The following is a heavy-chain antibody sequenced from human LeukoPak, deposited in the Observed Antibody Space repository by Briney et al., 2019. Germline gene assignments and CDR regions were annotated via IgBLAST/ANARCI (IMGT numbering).Heavy chain of an antibody. Sequence: GESLKISCKGSGDSFTTYWIGWVRQMPGKGLEWMGIIYPGDSDTRYSPSFQGQVTISADKSISTAYLQWSSLKASDTAMYYCARPRYSSGAIVDCWGQGTLVTVSS. V-gene: IGHV5-51*01. CDR1: GDSFTTYW. D-gene: IGHD6-19*01. CDR2: IYPGDSDT. J-gene: IGHJ4*02. CDR3: ARPRYSSGAIVDC.